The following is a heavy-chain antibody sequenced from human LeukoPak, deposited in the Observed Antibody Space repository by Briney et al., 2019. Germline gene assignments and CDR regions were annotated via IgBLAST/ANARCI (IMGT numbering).Heavy chain of an antibody. CDR2: ISSSSSYI. CDR1: GFTFSSYS. J-gene: IGHJ5*02. D-gene: IGHD6-6*01. V-gene: IGHV3-21*01. Sequence: GGSLRLSCAASGFTFSSYSMNWVRQAPGKGLEWVSSISSSSSYIYYADSVKGRFTISRDNAKNSQCLQMNSLRAEDTAVYYCARDEYSSSFNWFDPWGQGTLVTVSS. CDR3: ARDEYSSSFNWFDP.